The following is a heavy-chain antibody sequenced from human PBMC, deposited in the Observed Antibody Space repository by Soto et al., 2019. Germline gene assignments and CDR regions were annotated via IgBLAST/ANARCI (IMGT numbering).Heavy chain of an antibody. D-gene: IGHD3-9*01. J-gene: IGHJ3*02. Sequence: ASVKVSCKASGYTFTSYGISWVRQAPGQGLEWMGWISAYNGNTNYEQNLQGRVTMTTDTSTRTAYMEVRSLRSDDTAVYYCARAAYDILTGYYNGGAFDIWGQGTMVTVSS. CDR3: ARAAYDILTGYYNGGAFDI. V-gene: IGHV1-18*01. CDR2: ISAYNGNT. CDR1: GYTFTSYG.